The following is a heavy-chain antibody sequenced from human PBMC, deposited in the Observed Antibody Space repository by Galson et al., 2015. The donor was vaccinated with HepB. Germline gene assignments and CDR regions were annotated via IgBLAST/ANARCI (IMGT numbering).Heavy chain of an antibody. D-gene: IGHD5-24*01. CDR2: TYYRYKRYN. Sequence: CAISGDSVFSNNVAWNWIRQSPSRGLEWLGRTYYRYKRYNNYAVSVKSRITINLDTSKNQLSLQLNSVTPEDTAVYYCARGQFSGFDIWGRGTMFTVSS. CDR1: GDSVFSNNVA. V-gene: IGHV6-1*01. CDR3: ARGQFSGFDI. J-gene: IGHJ3*02.